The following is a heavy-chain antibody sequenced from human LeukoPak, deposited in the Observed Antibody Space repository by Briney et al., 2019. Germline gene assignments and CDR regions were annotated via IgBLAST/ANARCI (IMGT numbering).Heavy chain of an antibody. Sequence: SVKVSCKASGGTFSSYAISWVRQAPGQGLEWMGGIIPIFGTANYAQKFQGRVTITADESMSTAYMELSSLRSEDTAVYYCARDYYDSRESGETVYFDYWGQGTLVTVSS. CDR1: GGTFSSYA. J-gene: IGHJ4*02. V-gene: IGHV1-69*13. CDR3: ARDYYDSRESGETVYFDY. CDR2: IIPIFGTA. D-gene: IGHD3-22*01.